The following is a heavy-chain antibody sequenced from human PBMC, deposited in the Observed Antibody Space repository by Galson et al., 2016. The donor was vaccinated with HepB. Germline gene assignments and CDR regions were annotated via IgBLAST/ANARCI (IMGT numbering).Heavy chain of an antibody. CDR2: INSDGNTT. D-gene: IGHD3-22*01. CDR3: AREGYYYDNSFFRRENAFDI. J-gene: IGHJ3*02. V-gene: IGHV3-74*01. Sequence: LRLSCAASGFTFSSYWMHWVRRAPGKGLVWVSRINSDGNTTNYADSVKGRFTISRDNAKNTLYLQMNSLRAEDTAVYYCAREGYYYDNSFFRRENAFDIWGQGTMVTVSS. CDR1: GFTFSSYW.